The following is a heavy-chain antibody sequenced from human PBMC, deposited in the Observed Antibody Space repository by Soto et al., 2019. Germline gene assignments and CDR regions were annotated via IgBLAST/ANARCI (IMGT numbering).Heavy chain of an antibody. CDR1: GFTFSDYA. D-gene: IGHD3-22*01. CDR2: ISSSSSYI. J-gene: IGHJ5*02. Sequence: EVQLLESGGGLVQPGGSLRLSCAASGFTFSDYAMNWVRQAPGKGLEWVSFISSSSSYIYYADSVKGRFTISRDNAKNSLYLQMNSLRAEDTAVYYCARAAYYYDSSGYYPWGQGTLVTVSS. V-gene: IGHV3-21*01. CDR3: ARAAYYYDSSGYYP.